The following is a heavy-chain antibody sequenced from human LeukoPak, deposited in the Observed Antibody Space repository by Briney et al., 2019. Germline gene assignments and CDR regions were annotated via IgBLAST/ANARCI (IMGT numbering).Heavy chain of an antibody. J-gene: IGHJ6*03. D-gene: IGHD2-15*01. CDR1: RFTFSRYA. CDR2: ISYDGINK. V-gene: IGHV3-30*04. Sequence: PGGSLRLSCAASRFTFSRYAMHWVRQAPGKGLEWVAVISYDGINKHYADSVKGRFTISRDNSKNTLYLQMNSLRAEDTAIYYCAKNGDRGAYCTGGTCYPYFYYYMDVWGKGTTVTI. CDR3: AKNGDRGAYCTGGTCYPYFYYYMDV.